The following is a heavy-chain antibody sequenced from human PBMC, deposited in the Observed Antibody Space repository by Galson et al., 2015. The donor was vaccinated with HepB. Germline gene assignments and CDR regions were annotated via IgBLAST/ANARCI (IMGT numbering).Heavy chain of an antibody. D-gene: IGHD6-13*01. J-gene: IGHJ6*02. CDR3: ARLQRIAAADHYYYYGMDV. V-gene: IGHV5-51*01. CDR1: GYSFTSYW. Sequence: QSGAEVKKPGESLKISCKGSGYSFTSYWIGWVRQMPGKGLEWMGIIYPGDSDTRYSPSFQGQVTISADKSISTAYLQWSSLKASDTAMYYCARLQRIAAADHYYYYGMDVWGQGTTVTVSS. CDR2: IYPGDSDT.